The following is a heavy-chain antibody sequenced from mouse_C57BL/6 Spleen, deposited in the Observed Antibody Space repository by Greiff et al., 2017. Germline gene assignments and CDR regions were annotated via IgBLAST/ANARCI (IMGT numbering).Heavy chain of an antibody. CDR1: GYTFTSYW. D-gene: IGHD3-2*02. Sequence: QVQLQQPGAELVMPGASVKLSCKASGYTFTSYWMPWVKQRPGKGLEWIGEIDPSDSYTNYNQQFKGKSPLTVDKSSSTAYMQLSSLTSEDSAVYYCARDSSVYGGLAYWGQGTLVTVSA. CDR3: ARDSSVYGGLAY. V-gene: IGHV1-69*01. CDR2: IDPSDSYT. J-gene: IGHJ3*01.